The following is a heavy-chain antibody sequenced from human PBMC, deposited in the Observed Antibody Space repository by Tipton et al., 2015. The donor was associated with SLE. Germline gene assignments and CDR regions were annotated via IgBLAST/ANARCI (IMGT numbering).Heavy chain of an antibody. J-gene: IGHJ1*01. CDR2: LHASGST. CDR3: ARQYDILTPLQH. V-gene: IGHV4-61*02. Sequence: LRLSCSVSGDSMSNTSYDWTWIRQPAGKGLEWIGRLHASGSTNYNPSLESRVTISVDTSKNQFSLKLSSVTAADTAVYYCARQYDILTPLQHWGQGTLVTVSS. CDR1: GDSMSNTSYD. D-gene: IGHD3-9*01.